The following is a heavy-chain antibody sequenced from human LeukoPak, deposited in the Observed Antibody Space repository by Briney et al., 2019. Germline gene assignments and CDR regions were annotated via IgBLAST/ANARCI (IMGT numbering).Heavy chain of an antibody. Sequence: GGSLRLSCAASGFTFSSYAMSWVRQAPGKGLEWVSSISSSSSYIYYADSVKGRFTISRDNAKNSLYLQMNSLRAEDTAVYYCAREVAVAGRNWFDPWGQGTLVTVSS. CDR2: ISSSSSYI. V-gene: IGHV3-21*01. CDR1: GFTFSSYA. J-gene: IGHJ5*02. D-gene: IGHD6-19*01. CDR3: AREVAVAGRNWFDP.